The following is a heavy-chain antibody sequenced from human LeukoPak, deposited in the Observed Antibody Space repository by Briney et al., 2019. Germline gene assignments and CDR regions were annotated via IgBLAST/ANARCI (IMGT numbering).Heavy chain of an antibody. CDR3: AKDDPGIAVAGADLFDY. D-gene: IGHD6-19*01. CDR2: ISYDGSNK. V-gene: IGHV3-30*18. CDR1: GFTFSSYG. J-gene: IGHJ4*02. Sequence: PGRSLRLSCAASGFTFSSYGMHWVRQAPGKGLEWVAVISYDGSNKYYEDSVKGRFTISRDNSKNTLYLQMNSLRAEDTAVYYCAKDDPGIAVAGADLFDYWGQGTLVTVSS.